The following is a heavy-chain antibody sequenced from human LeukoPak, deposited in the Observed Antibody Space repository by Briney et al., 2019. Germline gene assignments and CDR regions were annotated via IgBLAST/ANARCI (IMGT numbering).Heavy chain of an antibody. CDR2: IYTSGST. V-gene: IGHV4-4*07. D-gene: IGHD3-22*01. Sequence: SETPSLTCTVSGGSISSYYWSWIRQPAGKGLEWIGRIYTSGSTNYNPSLKSRVTMSVDTSKNQFSLKLSSVTAADTAVYYCARGRQRRGYYDSRGLSPFDYWGQGTLVTVSS. CDR3: ARGRQRRGYYDSRGLSPFDY. J-gene: IGHJ4*02. CDR1: GGSISSYY.